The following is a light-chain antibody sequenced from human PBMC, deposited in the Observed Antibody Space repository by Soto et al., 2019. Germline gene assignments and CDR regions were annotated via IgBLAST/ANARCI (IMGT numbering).Light chain of an antibody. CDR1: YDISSS. Sequence: DIQLTQSPSFLSASVEDRVTISCRASYDISSSLAWYQQEPGKPPKLLIYDSSTLQTGVPSRFTGSGSGRKFTLTISGLQFGDFATYYCQQYNDYQYIFGQGTKLEIK. CDR2: DSS. J-gene: IGKJ2*01. V-gene: IGKV1-9*01. CDR3: QQYNDYQYI.